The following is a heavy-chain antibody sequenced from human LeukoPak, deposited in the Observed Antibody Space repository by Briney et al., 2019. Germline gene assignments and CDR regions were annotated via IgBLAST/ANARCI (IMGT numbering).Heavy chain of an antibody. CDR2: ISRTGNSI. V-gene: IGHV3-48*03. CDR3: ARVGWLRFDI. CDR1: GFTLSSYE. Sequence: PSGGSLRLSCAASGFTLSSYEMNWVRLAPGKGLEWISYISRTGNSIYYADSVKGRFTISRDNAKNSLYLQMNSLRAEDTAVYYCARVGWLRFDIWGQGTMVTVSS. D-gene: IGHD5-12*01. J-gene: IGHJ3*02.